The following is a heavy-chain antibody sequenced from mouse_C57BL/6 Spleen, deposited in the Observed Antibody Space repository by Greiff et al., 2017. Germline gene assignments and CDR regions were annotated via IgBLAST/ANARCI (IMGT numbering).Heavy chain of an antibody. J-gene: IGHJ4*01. CDR2: IDPSDSET. V-gene: IGHV1-52*01. Sequence: QVQLQQPGAELVRPGSSVKLSCKASGYTFTSYWMHWVKQRPIQGLEWIGNIDPSDSETHYNQKFKDKATLTVDKSSSTAYMQLSSLTSDDSAVNYCARDSSDPYAMDYWGQGTSVTVSS. CDR3: ARDSSDPYAMDY. CDR1: GYTFTSYW. D-gene: IGHD3-2*02.